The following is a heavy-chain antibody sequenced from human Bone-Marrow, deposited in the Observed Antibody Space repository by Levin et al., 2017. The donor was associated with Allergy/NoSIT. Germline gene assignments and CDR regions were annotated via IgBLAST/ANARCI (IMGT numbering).Heavy chain of an antibody. CDR2: IIPILRGA. D-gene: IGHD3-10*01. V-gene: IGHV1-69*11. CDR1: GGSFSSYA. Sequence: SVKVSCKASGGSFSSYAIVWVRQAPGRGLEWMGRIIPILRGANYAQKFQGRLTITADESTTTAYMELNSLTFEDTADYYCARAGGSGSYAYWGQGTRVTVSS. J-gene: IGHJ4*02. CDR3: ARAGGSGSYAY.